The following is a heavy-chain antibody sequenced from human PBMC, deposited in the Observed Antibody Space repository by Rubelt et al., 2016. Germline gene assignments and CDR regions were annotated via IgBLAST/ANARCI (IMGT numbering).Heavy chain of an antibody. J-gene: IGHJ1*01. Sequence: EVQLVESGGGLEQPGGSLRLSCAASGFTFSSYSMNWVRQAPGKGLEWVSAISTSGGSTYYADSVKGRFTISRDNSKNTLDLQMNSLRAEDTAVYYCAKELSGSYCYFQHWGQGTLVTVSS. CDR2: ISTSGGST. V-gene: IGHV3-23*04. CDR3: AKELSGSYCYFQH. CDR1: GFTFSSYS. D-gene: IGHD1-26*01.